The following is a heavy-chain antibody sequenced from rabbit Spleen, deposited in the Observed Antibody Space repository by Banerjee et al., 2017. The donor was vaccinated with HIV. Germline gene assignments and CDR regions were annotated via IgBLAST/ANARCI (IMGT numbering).Heavy chain of an antibody. CDR2: IYAGSSGAT. CDR1: GFSFSSGYD. D-gene: IGHD1-1*01. J-gene: IGHJ4*01. V-gene: IGHV1S45*01. CDR3: ARDLTDVIGWNFGW. Sequence: QEQLEESGGGLVKPGASLTLTCKASGFSFSSGYDMCWVRQAPGKGLEWIACIYAGSSGATYSASWAKGRFTISKASSTTVTLQMTSLTAADTATYFCARDLTDVIGWNFGWWGPGTLVTVS.